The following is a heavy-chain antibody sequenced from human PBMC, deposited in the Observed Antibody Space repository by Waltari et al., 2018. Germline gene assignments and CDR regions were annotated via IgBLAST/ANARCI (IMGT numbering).Heavy chain of an antibody. CDR3: ARIVGATDAEYFQH. D-gene: IGHD1-26*01. J-gene: IGHJ1*01. V-gene: IGHV4-31*03. CDR1: GGSISSGGYY. Sequence: QVQLQESGPGLVKPSQTLSLTCTVSGGSISSGGYYRSWIRQHPGKCLECVGSIYYSGSTYYNPSLKSRVTISVDTSKNQFSLKLSSVTAADTAVYYCARIVGATDAEYFQHWGQGTLVTVSS. CDR2: IYYSGST.